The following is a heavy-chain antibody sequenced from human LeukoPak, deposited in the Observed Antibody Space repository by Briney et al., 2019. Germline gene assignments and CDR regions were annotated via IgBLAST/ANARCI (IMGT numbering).Heavy chain of an antibody. J-gene: IGHJ4*02. CDR1: GYTFTGYY. CDR3: ARTHSGTTLFLDY. CDR2: INPNSGGT. D-gene: IGHD1-7*01. Sequence: GASVKVSCKASGYTFTGYYMHWVRQAPGQGLEWMGRINPNSGGTNYAQKFQGRVTMTRDTSTGTVYMELSSLRSEDTAVYYCARTHSGTTLFLDYWGQGTLVTVSS. V-gene: IGHV1-2*06.